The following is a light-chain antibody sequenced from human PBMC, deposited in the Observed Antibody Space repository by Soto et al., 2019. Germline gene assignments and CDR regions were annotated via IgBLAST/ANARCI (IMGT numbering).Light chain of an antibody. CDR2: DDS. J-gene: IGLJ1*01. CDR3: QVWDSSSDHSLDD. CDR1: NIGSKS. V-gene: IGLV3-21*02. Sequence: SYELTQPPSVSVAPGQTARITCGGNNIGSKSVHWYQQKPGQAPVLVVYDDSDRPSGIPERFSGSNSGNTATLTISRVEAGDEADYYCQVWDSSSDHSLDDFGTGTQLTVL.